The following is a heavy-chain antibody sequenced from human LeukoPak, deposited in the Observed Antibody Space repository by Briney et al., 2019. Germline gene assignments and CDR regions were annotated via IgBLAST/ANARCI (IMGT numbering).Heavy chain of an antibody. CDR2: ISSSSSYI. Sequence: GGSLRLSCAAAGFTFSSYSMNRVRQAPGKGLEWGSSISSSSSYIYYADSVKGRFTISRDNAKNSLYLQMNSLRAEDTAVYYCAREKDSYGTYYFDYWGQGTLVTVSS. D-gene: IGHD5-18*01. CDR1: GFTFSSYS. CDR3: AREKDSYGTYYFDY. J-gene: IGHJ4*02. V-gene: IGHV3-21*01.